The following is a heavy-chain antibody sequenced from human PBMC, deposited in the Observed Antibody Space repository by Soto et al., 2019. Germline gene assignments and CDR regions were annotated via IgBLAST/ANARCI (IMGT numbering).Heavy chain of an antibody. CDR2: INHSGST. Sequence: SETLSLTCAVYGGSFSGYYWSWIRQPPGKGLEWIGEINHSGSTNYNPSLKSRVTISVDTSKNQFSLKLSSETAADTAVYYCARGSSGGYSYGRTFDYWGQGTLVTVSS. CDR3: ARGSSGGYSYGRTFDY. V-gene: IGHV4-34*01. D-gene: IGHD5-18*01. CDR1: GGSFSGYY. J-gene: IGHJ4*02.